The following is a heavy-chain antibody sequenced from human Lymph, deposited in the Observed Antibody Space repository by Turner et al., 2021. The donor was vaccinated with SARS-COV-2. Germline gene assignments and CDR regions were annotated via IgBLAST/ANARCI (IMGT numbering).Heavy chain of an antibody. D-gene: IGHD6-13*01. CDR1: GIIVSRNY. CDR2: IYSGGTT. J-gene: IGHJ6*02. CDR3: ARDLGTYGMDV. V-gene: IGHV3-53*02. Sequence: EVQLVETAGGLIQPGGSLRLSCAASGIIVSRNYMNWVRQAPGKGLEWVSVIYSGGTTYYADAVKGRFTIYRDNSKNTLYLQVDSLRVEDTAVYYCARDLGTYGMDVWGQGTTVTVSS.